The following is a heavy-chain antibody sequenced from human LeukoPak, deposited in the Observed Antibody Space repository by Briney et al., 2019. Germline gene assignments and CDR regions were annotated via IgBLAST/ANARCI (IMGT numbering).Heavy chain of an antibody. J-gene: IGHJ4*02. CDR3: ARVESGDFWSGYYTSGYFDY. V-gene: IGHV1-18*01. D-gene: IGHD3-3*01. CDR2: ISAYNGNT. Sequence: APVKVSCKASGYTFTSYGISWVRQAPGQGLEWMGWISAYNGNTNYAQKLQGRVTMTTDTSTSTAYMELRSLRSDDTAVYYCARVESGDFWSGYYTSGYFDYWGQGTLVTVSS. CDR1: GYTFTSYG.